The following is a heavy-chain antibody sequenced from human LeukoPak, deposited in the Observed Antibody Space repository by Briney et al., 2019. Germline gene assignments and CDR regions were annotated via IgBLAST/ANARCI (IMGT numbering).Heavy chain of an antibody. CDR1: GYTFTSYY. CDR2: INPGGGST. V-gene: IGHV1-46*01. Sequence: ASVKVSCKASGYTFTSYYIHWVRQAPGQGLEWMGIINPGGGSTSYAQNFQGRVTMTRDTSTSTVYMELSSLRSEDTAIYYCARGGDNSYFDYWGQGTLVTVSS. CDR3: ARGGDNSYFDY. D-gene: IGHD4-23*01. J-gene: IGHJ4*02.